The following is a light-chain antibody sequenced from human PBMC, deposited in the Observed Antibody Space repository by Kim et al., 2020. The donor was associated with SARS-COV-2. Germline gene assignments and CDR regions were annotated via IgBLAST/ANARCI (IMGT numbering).Light chain of an antibody. CDR1: QSVSTK. J-gene: IGKJ4*01. Sequence: GSPGERATLSCRASQSVSTKVAWYQQKPGQAPRLLIDGASTRATGIPVRFSGSGSGTEFTLTISGLQSEDFAVYYCQQYSDWPPVTFGGGTKVEI. V-gene: IGKV3-15*01. CDR2: GAS. CDR3: QQYSDWPPVT.